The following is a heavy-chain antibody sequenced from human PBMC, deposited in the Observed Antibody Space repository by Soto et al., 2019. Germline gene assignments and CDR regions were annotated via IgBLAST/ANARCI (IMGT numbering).Heavy chain of an antibody. V-gene: IGHV3-9*01. CDR1: GFTFDDYA. J-gene: IGHJ6*03. CDR2: ISWNSGSI. D-gene: IGHD6-19*01. Sequence: GGSLRLSCAASGFTFDDYAMHWVRQAPGKGLEWVSGISWNSGSIGYADSVKGRFTISRDNAKNSLYLQMNSLRAEDTALYYCAKTGYSSGWYYYYMDVWGKGTTVTVSS. CDR3: AKTGYSSGWYYYYMDV.